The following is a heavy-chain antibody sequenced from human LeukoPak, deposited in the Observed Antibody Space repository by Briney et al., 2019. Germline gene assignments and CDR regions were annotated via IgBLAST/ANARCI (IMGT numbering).Heavy chain of an antibody. CDR1: GGSISSGGYY. J-gene: IGHJ3*02. CDR3: ASIAVAGTDAFDI. V-gene: IGHV4-30-2*01. Sequence: PSQTLSLTCTVSGGSISSGGYYWSWIRQPPGKGLEWIGYIYHSGSTFYNPSLRGRVSISVDRSKNQFSLKLSSVTAADTAVYYCASIAVAGTDAFDIWGQGTMVTVSS. D-gene: IGHD6-19*01. CDR2: IYHSGST.